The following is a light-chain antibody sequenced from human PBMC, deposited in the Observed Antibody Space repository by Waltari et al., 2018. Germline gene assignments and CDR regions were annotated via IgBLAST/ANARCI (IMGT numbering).Light chain of an antibody. CDR2: DNN. J-gene: IGLJ2*01. CDR3: GTWDNSLSVAV. CDR1: SSNIGNNY. Sequence: QSVLTQPPSVSAAPGQKVTIPCSGSSSNIGNNYVSWYQQLPGTAPKLLIYDNNKRPSGIPDRFSGSKSGSSATLGITGLQTGDEADYYCGTWDNSLSVAVFGGGTKLTVL. V-gene: IGLV1-51*01.